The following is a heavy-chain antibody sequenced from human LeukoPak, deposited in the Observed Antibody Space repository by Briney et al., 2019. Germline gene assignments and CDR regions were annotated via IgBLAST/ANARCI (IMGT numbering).Heavy chain of an antibody. CDR2: IEQDGSEK. CDR3: AKGPFRIAAAGSFDY. Sequence: GSLRLSCAASGFTVSSNYMSWVRQAPGKGLEWVANIEQDGSEKYYVDSVKGRFTISRDNAKNSLYLQMNSLRVEDTAVYYCAKGPFRIAAAGSFDYWGQGTLVTVSS. CDR1: GFTVSSNY. V-gene: IGHV3-7*03. J-gene: IGHJ4*02. D-gene: IGHD6-13*01.